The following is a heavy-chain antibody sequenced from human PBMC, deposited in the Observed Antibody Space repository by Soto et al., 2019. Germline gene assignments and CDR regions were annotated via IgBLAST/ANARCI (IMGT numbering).Heavy chain of an antibody. D-gene: IGHD2-8*01. Sequence: GGSLRLSCAASGFTFSIYSMNWVRHAPGKGLEWVSSISSSSSYIYYADSVKGRFTISRDNAKNSLYLQMNSLRAEDTAVYYCARSAPYCTNGVCYTLRSFDPWGQGTLVTVSS. J-gene: IGHJ5*02. CDR3: ARSAPYCTNGVCYTLRSFDP. V-gene: IGHV3-21*01. CDR1: GFTFSIYS. CDR2: ISSSSSYI.